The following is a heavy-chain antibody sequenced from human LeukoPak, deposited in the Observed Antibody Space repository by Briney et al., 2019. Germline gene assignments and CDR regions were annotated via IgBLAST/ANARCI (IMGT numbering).Heavy chain of an antibody. CDR2: VNHSGST. Sequence: SETLSLTCAVYGGSFSGYYWSWIRQPPGKGLEWIGEVNHSGSTNYNPSLKSRVTISVDTSKNQFSLKLSSVTAADTAVYYCARHRRLYYYMDVWGKGTTVTISS. J-gene: IGHJ6*03. V-gene: IGHV4-34*01. CDR1: GGSFSGYY. CDR3: ARHRRLYYYMDV. D-gene: IGHD6-25*01.